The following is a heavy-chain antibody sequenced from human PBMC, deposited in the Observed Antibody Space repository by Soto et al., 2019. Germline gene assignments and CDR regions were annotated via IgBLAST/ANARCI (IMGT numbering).Heavy chain of an antibody. D-gene: IGHD6-19*01. J-gene: IGHJ6*02. V-gene: IGHV3-7*03. CDR3: ASVPGSPGYHGLDV. CDR1: GFSFSTYA. CDR2: XXXXGXEX. Sequence: GGSLRLSCAASGFSFSTYAMHWVRQAPGNGLEWXATXXXXGXEXSXXXSXXGRFPISRDNARNSLSLQMNSLRVEDKAAYFCASVPGSPGYHGLDVWGQGTTVTGS.